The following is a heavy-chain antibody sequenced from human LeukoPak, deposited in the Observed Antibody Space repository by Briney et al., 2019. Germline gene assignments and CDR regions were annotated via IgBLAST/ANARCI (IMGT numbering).Heavy chain of an antibody. J-gene: IGHJ4*02. V-gene: IGHV3-11*01. Sequence: KPGGSLRLSCAASVFTFNDYYMSWIRQAPWKGLEWVSYISSSGSTMYYADSVKGRFTISRDNAKDSLYLQMNSLRAEDTAVYYCAREGDGYNPGYWGQGTLVTVSS. CDR1: VFTFNDYY. D-gene: IGHD5-24*01. CDR2: ISSSGSTM. CDR3: AREGDGYNPGY.